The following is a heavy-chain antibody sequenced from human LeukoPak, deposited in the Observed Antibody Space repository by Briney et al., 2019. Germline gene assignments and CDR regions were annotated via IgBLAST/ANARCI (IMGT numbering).Heavy chain of an antibody. V-gene: IGHV3-7*04. CDR3: AREEMATISDAFDI. CDR1: GFTFSSYW. D-gene: IGHD5-24*01. J-gene: IGHJ3*02. CDR2: IKQYGSEK. Sequence: GGSLRLSCAASGFTFSSYWMTWVRQAPGKGLEWVANIKQYGSEKYYVDSVKGRFTISRDNAKNSLYLQMNSLRAEDTAVYYCAREEMATISDAFDIWGQGTMVTVSS.